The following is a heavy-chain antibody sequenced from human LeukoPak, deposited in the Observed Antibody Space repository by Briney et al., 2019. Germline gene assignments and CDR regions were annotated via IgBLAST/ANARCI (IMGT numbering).Heavy chain of an antibody. CDR3: ARAPYGDYVP. CDR1: GYTFTGYY. V-gene: IGHV1-2*02. Sequence: GASVKVSCKASGYTFTGYYMHWVRQPPGQGLEWMGWINPNSGGTNYAQKFQGRVTMTRAASISTAYMELSRLRSEATAVYYWARAPYGDYVPWGQGTMVTVSS. D-gene: IGHD4-17*01. J-gene: IGHJ3*01. CDR2: INPNSGGT.